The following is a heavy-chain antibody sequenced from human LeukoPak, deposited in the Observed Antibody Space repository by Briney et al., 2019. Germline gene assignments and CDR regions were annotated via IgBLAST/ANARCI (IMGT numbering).Heavy chain of an antibody. CDR3: GRERPASASAFGI. Sequence: PGGSLRLSCAASGFTFSSYWMSWVPQAPGEGLEGVANIKYDGSQTNYVDSVKGRSTISRDNTKNSLYLQMKSLGVEDTAVYESGRERPASASAFGIWGQGEMVNVSS. J-gene: IGHJ3*02. V-gene: IGHV3-7*01. D-gene: IGHD3-10*01. CDR2: IKYDGSQT. CDR1: GFTFSSYW.